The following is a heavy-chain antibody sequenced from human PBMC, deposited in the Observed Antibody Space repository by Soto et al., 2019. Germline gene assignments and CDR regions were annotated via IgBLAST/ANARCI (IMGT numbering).Heavy chain of an antibody. V-gene: IGHV3-30-3*01. J-gene: IGHJ4*02. CDR1: GFTFSSYA. Sequence: GGALRLCCAASGFTFSSYAMNWVRQAPGKGLEWVAVISYDGSNKYYADSVKGRFTISRENSKNTLYLQINSLRAEDTAVYYCAKDPRLPAYCTNRVCYPSEAAWVTSLDYWGQGTLVTVSS. CDR2: ISYDGSNK. CDR3: AKDPRLPAYCTNRVCYPSEAAWVTSLDY. D-gene: IGHD2-8*01.